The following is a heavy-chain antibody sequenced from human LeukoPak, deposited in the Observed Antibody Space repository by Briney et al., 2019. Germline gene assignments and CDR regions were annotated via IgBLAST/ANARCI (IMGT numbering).Heavy chain of an antibody. CDR1: GFTFSSYS. J-gene: IGHJ6*02. V-gene: IGHV3-48*02. Sequence: GGSLRPSCAASGFTFSSYSMNWVRQAPGKGLEWVSYISSSSSTIYYADSVKGRFTISRDNAKNSLYLQMNSLRDEDTAVYYCARDMAIFGVVPAHYYYYGMDVWGQGTTVTVSS. CDR2: ISSSSSTI. CDR3: ARDMAIFGVVPAHYYYYGMDV. D-gene: IGHD3-3*01.